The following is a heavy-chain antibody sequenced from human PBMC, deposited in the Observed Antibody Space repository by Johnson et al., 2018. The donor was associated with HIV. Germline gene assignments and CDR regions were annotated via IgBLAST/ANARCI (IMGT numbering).Heavy chain of an antibody. CDR3: ARTSGSYYERDAFDI. V-gene: IGHV3-9*01. CDR1: GFTFDDYA. D-gene: IGHD1-26*01. Sequence: VQLVESGGGVVQPGRSLRLSCAASGFTFDDYAMHWVRQAPGKGLEWVSGISWNSGSIGYADSVKGRFTISRDNAKNSLYLQMNSLRAEDTAVYYCARTSGSYYERDAFDIWGQGTMVTVSS. J-gene: IGHJ3*02. CDR2: ISWNSGSI.